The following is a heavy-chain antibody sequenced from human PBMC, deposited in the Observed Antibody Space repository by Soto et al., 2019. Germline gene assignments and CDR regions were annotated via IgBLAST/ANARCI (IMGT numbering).Heavy chain of an antibody. D-gene: IGHD4-17*01. CDR2: INYSGST. V-gene: IGHV4-59*01. Sequence: QVHLQESGPGLMKPSETLSLTCTVSGGSLSNYYWSWIRQPPGKGLEWFGYINYSGSTDYNPSLKSRVTISMDTSKNQFSLKLSSVTAADTAVYYCAREILDGDRVFDYWGQGTLATVSS. J-gene: IGHJ4*02. CDR1: GGSLSNYY. CDR3: AREILDGDRVFDY.